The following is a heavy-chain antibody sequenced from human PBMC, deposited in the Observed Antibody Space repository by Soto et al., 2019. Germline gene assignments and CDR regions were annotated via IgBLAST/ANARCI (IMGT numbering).Heavy chain of an antibody. J-gene: IGHJ6*02. D-gene: IGHD2-21*02. CDR3: ASRVHCGGDCYSLYYGMDV. V-gene: IGHV4-34*01. Sequence: SETLSLTCAVYGGSFSGYYWSWIRQPPGKGLEWIGEINHSGSTNYNPSLKSRVTISVDTSKNQFSLKLSSLRSEDTAVYYCASRVHCGGDCYSLYYGMDVWGQGTTVTVSS. CDR1: GGSFSGYY. CDR2: INHSGST.